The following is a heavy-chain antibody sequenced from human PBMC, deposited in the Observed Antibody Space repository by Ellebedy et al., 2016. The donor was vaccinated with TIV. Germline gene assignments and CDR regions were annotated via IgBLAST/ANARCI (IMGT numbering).Heavy chain of an antibody. J-gene: IGHJ5*02. D-gene: IGHD2-2*01. V-gene: IGHV4-34*01. Sequence: SETLSLTCAVYGGSISGHYWSWIRQTPRKGLEWIGEINQSGSTNYNPSPKTRVTIPVEIANNQTSLRLNSVTAAETAVYYCARQLPLHQLFPWGQGTLVTVS. CDR2: INQSGST. CDR1: GGSISGHY. CDR3: ARQLPLHQLFP.